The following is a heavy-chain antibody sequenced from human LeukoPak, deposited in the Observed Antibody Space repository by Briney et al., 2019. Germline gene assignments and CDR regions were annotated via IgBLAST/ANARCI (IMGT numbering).Heavy chain of an antibody. CDR1: GFTFSSYW. D-gene: IGHD5-12*01. J-gene: IGHJ4*02. Sequence: GGSLRLSCAASGFTFSSYWMTWVRQAPGKGLEWVGNIKRDGSEKYFVDSVKGRFTISRDNAKNSLYLQMNSLRGEDTALYYCAINGGGDSGYGNFDYWGQGTLVTVSS. CDR3: AINGGGDSGYGNFDY. CDR2: IKRDGSEK. V-gene: IGHV3-7*03.